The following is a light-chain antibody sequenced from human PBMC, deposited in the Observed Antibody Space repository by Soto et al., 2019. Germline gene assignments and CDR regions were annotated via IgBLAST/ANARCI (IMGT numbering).Light chain of an antibody. CDR2: DVS. Sequence: QSVLTQPRSVSGSPGQSVTISCTGTSSDVGGYNYVSWYQQHPGKAPKLMIYDVSKRPSGVPDRFSGSKSGNTASLTISGLQAEGEADYYCCSYAGSYTFVVFGGGTQLTVL. CDR1: SSDVGGYNY. J-gene: IGLJ2*01. CDR3: CSYAGSYTFVV. V-gene: IGLV2-11*01.